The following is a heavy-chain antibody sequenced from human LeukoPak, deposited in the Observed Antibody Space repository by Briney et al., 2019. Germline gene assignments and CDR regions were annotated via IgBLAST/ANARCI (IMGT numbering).Heavy chain of an antibody. CDR1: GFTFSSYW. CDR3: ARRPYSSGWYVSQWYFDL. V-gene: IGHV3-7*01. CDR2: IKQDGSEK. J-gene: IGHJ2*01. Sequence: GGSLRLSCAASGFTFSSYWMSWVRQAPGKGLEWVANIKQDGSEKYYVDSVKGRFTISRDNAKNSLYLQMNGLRAEDTAAYYCARRPYSSGWYVSQWYFDLWGRGTLVTVSS. D-gene: IGHD6-19*01.